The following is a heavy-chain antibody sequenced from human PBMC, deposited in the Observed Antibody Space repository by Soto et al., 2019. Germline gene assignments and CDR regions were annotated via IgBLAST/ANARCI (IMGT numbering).Heavy chain of an antibody. CDR3: FDIFF. V-gene: IGHV3-11*01. J-gene: IGHJ3*01. CDR1: GIASTANY. CDR2: ISSSGDTI. Sequence: TQRLPYAASGIASTANYMTWIRQAPGKGLEWISFISSSGDTIHYADSVKGRFTISRDNGRNSLYLQMNSLRAEDTAVYYCFDIFFWGQGTMVTVSS. D-gene: IGHD3-9*01.